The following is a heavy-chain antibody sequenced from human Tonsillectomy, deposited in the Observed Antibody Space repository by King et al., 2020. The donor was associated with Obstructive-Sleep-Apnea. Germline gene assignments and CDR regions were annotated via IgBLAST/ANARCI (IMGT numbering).Heavy chain of an antibody. CDR1: GFTFSNSW. J-gene: IGHJ4*02. Sequence: VQLVESGGGLVQPGGSLRLSCAASGFTFSNSWMHWVRQAPGKGLVWVSHMNSDESSTNYADSVKGRFTISRDNAKNTVYLQMNSLRAEDTAVYYCARDRGYIPDYWGQGTLVTVSS. CDR2: MNSDESST. CDR3: ARDRGYIPDY. V-gene: IGHV3-74*01. D-gene: IGHD2-2*02.